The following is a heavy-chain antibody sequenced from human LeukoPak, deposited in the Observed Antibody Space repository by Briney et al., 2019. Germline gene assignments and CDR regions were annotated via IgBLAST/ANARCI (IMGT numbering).Heavy chain of an antibody. Sequence: RASVKVSCKVSGYTLTELSMHWVRQAPGKGLEWMGGFDPEDGETIYAQKFQGRVTKTEDTSTDTAYMELSSLRSEDTAVYYCAAYYDYVWGSYRRVAWGQGTLVTVSS. CDR2: FDPEDGET. D-gene: IGHD3-16*02. CDR3: AAYYDYVWGSYRRVA. CDR1: GYTLTELS. V-gene: IGHV1-24*01. J-gene: IGHJ5*02.